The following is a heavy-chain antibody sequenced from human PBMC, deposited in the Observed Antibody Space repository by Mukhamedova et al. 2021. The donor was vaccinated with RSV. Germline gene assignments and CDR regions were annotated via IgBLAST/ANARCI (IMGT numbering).Heavy chain of an antibody. CDR2: ISNFGDNT. D-gene: IGHD3-16*01. Sequence: VRQAPGKGPEWLSTISNFGDNTFYADSVKGRFTISRDNSKNTLSLQMYSLRADDAAIYYCAKLPYVGGYYFDSWGQGTLVTVSS. CDR3: AKLPYVGGYYFDS. V-gene: IGHV3-23*01. J-gene: IGHJ4*02.